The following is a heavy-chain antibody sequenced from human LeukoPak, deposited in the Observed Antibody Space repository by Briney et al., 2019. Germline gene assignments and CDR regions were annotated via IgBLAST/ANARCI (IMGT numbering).Heavy chain of an antibody. CDR2: INHSGST. V-gene: IGHV4-34*01. CDR1: GGSFSGYY. Sequence: SETLSLTCAVYGGSFSGYYWSWIRQPPGKGLEWIGEINHSGSTDYNPSLKSRVTISVDTSKNQFSLKLSSVTAADTAVYYCARQRIAAAGPFDYWGQGTLVTVSS. J-gene: IGHJ4*02. D-gene: IGHD6-13*01. CDR3: ARQRIAAAGPFDY.